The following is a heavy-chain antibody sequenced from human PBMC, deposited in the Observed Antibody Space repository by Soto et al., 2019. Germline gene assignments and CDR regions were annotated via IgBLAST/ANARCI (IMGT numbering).Heavy chain of an antibody. V-gene: IGHV4-34*01. D-gene: IGHD3-16*02. Sequence: QPPGKGLEWIGEINHSGSTNYNPSLKSRVTISVDTSKNQFSLKLSSVTAADTAVYYCARAPRYDYVWGSYRYFDYWGQGTLVTVSS. CDR2: INHSGST. J-gene: IGHJ4*02. CDR3: ARAPRYDYVWGSYRYFDY.